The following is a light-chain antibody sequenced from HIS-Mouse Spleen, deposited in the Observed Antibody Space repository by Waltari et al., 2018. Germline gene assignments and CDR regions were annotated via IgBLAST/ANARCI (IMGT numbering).Light chain of an antibody. V-gene: IGLV2-11*01. J-gene: IGLJ1*01. CDR1: SSDVGVYNY. Sequence: QSALTQPRSVSGSPGQSVTISCTGTSSDVGVYNYFSWYQQHPGKAPKLMIYDVSKRPSGVPDRFSGSKSGNTASLTISGLQAEDEADYYCCSYAGSYTYVFGTGTKVTVL. CDR2: DVS. CDR3: CSYAGSYTYV.